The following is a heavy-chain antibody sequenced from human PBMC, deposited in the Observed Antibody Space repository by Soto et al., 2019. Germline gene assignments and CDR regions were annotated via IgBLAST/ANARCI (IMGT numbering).Heavy chain of an antibody. J-gene: IGHJ3*02. V-gene: IGHV3-49*03. D-gene: IGHD3-22*01. Sequence: SLRISCTASGFTFGDYAMSWFRQAPGKGLEWVGFIRSKAYGGTTEYAASVKGRFTISRDDSKSIAYLQMNSLKTEDTAVYYCTRDVKGYDSSGYFIGDDAFDIWGQGTMVTVSS. CDR2: IRSKAYGGTT. CDR3: TRDVKGYDSSGYFIGDDAFDI. CDR1: GFTFGDYA.